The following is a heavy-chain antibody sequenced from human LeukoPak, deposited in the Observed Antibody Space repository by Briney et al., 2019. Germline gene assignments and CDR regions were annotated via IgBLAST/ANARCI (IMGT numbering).Heavy chain of an antibody. CDR3: ARGDMVRGVIILDYYGMDV. CDR2: ISSSGSTI. Sequence: GGSLRLSCEASGFTFSSYEMNWVRQAPGKGLEWVSYISSSGSTIYYADSVKGRFTISRDNAKNSLYLQMNSLRAEDTAVYYCARGDMVRGVIILDYYGMDVWGQGTTVTVSS. J-gene: IGHJ6*02. CDR1: GFTFSSYE. D-gene: IGHD3-10*01. V-gene: IGHV3-48*03.